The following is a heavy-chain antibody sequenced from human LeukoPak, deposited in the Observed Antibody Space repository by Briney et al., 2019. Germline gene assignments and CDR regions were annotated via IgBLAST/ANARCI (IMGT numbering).Heavy chain of an antibody. CDR2: IYYSGNT. CDR1: GGSIRSGGYY. D-gene: IGHD2-21*02. V-gene: IGHV4-31*03. Sequence: PSETLSLNCTVSGGSIRSGGYYWSWIRQHPGKGLEWIGYIYYSGNTYYNPSLKSRVTISIDMSKNHLSLKLSSVTAADTAVYYCAREGCGGDCLSYYYYGMDVWGQGTTVTVSS. J-gene: IGHJ6*02. CDR3: AREGCGGDCLSYYYYGMDV.